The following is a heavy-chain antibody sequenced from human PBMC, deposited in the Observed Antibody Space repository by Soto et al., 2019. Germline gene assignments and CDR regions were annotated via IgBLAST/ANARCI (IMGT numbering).Heavy chain of an antibody. CDR1: GYTFTDYY. CDR3: ATPTPLRGAMITNINFDF. V-gene: IGHV1-2*02. D-gene: IGHD3-10*01. Sequence: ASVKVSCKASGYTFTDYYIHWVRQAPGQGLEWMGWINPNSGGTDYAQRFQGRVSLTRDTSISTAYMELSRLRSDDTAVYYCATPTPLRGAMITNINFDFWGQGTPVTVSS. CDR2: INPNSGGT. J-gene: IGHJ4*02.